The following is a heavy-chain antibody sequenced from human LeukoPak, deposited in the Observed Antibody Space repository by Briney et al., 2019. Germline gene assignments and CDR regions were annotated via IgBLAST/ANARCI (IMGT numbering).Heavy chain of an antibody. CDR1: GFTFSSYS. J-gene: IGHJ3*02. CDR3: ARLSVVLANYDAFDI. CDR2: ISSRSATI. D-gene: IGHD4/OR15-4a*01. Sequence: PGGSLRLSCAASGFTFSSYSMNWVRQAPGKGLEWVSYISSRSATIYYADSVKGRFTISRDNAKNSLYLQMNSLRAEDTAVYYCARLSVVLANYDAFDIWGQGTMVTVSS. V-gene: IGHV3-48*01.